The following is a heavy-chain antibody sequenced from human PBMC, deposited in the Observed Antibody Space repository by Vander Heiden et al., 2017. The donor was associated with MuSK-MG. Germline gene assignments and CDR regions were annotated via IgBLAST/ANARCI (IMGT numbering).Heavy chain of an antibody. CDR2: IREDGSEN. CDR1: GFTFSSSYW. J-gene: IGHJ4*02. D-gene: IGHD3-16*01. V-gene: IGHV3-7*03. Sequence: EVQLVESGGGLVQPGGSLRLSCAASGFTFSSSYWMSWVRQAPGKGLEWVANIREDGSENNYVDAVKGRFTISRDSAKNSVYLERNGLRADDAAMYYCARGWGANWGQGALVSISS. CDR3: ARGWGAN.